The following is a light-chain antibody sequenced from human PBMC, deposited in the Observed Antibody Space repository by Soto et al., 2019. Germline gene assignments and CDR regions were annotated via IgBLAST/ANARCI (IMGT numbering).Light chain of an antibody. V-gene: IGKV1-39*01. CDR2: TVS. J-gene: IGKJ4*01. CDR1: QNIGRN. Sequence: DIQMTQSPSSLSTSVGDRVTITCRASQNIGRNLKWYQQKPGKAPKLLIYTVSNLQTGVPLRFSGRGSGTEFTLTISALQPEDFATYYCQQCYSIPLTFGGGTKVEIK. CDR3: QQCYSIPLT.